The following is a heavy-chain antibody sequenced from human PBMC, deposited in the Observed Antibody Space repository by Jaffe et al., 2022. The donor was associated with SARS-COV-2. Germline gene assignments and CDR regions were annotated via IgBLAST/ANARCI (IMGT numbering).Heavy chain of an antibody. Sequence: QVQLVQSGAEVKKPGASVKVSCKASGYTFTGYYMHWVRQAPGQGLEWMGWINPNSGGTNYAQKFQGRVTMTRDTSISTAYMELSRLRSDDTAVYYCARGGRYCSGGSCYSGYYGMDVWGQGTTVTVSS. CDR1: GYTFTGYY. J-gene: IGHJ6*02. V-gene: IGHV1-2*02. CDR3: ARGGRYCSGGSCYSGYYGMDV. CDR2: INPNSGGT. D-gene: IGHD2-15*01.